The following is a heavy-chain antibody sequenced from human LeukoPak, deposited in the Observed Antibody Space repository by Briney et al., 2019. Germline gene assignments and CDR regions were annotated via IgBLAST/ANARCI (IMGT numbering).Heavy chain of an antibody. J-gene: IGHJ3*02. V-gene: IGHV4-34*01. CDR2: INHSGST. CDR1: GGSFSGYY. CDR3: TRDSITIVVVPAATRNDAFDI. D-gene: IGHD2-2*01. Sequence: NPSETLSLTCAVYGGSFSGYYWSWIRQPPGKGLEWIGEINHSGSTNYNPSLKSRVTISVDTSKNQFSLKLSSVTAADTAVYYCTRDSITIVVVPAATRNDAFDIWGQGTMVTVSS.